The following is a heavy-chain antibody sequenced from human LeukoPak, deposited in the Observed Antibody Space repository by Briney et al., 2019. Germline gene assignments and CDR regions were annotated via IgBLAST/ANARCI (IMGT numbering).Heavy chain of an antibody. CDR2: ISSRSNTI. CDR3: ARFGNLLEFDY. J-gene: IGHJ4*02. CDR1: GFTFSSYS. V-gene: IGHV3-48*01. Sequence: GGSLRLSCAASGFTFSSYSMNWVRQAPGKGLEWVSYISSRSNTIYYADSVKGRFTISRDNTKNSLYLQMNSLRAEDTAVYYCARFGNLLEFDYWGQGTLVTVSS. D-gene: IGHD3-10*01.